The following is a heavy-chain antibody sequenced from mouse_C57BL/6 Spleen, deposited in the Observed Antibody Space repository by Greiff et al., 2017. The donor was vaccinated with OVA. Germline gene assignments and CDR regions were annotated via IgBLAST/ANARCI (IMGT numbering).Heavy chain of an antibody. CDR3: ARSPFYGSNAMDY. Sequence: VQLQQSGPELVKPGASVKISCKASGYAFSSSWMNWVKQRPGKGLEWIGRIYPGGGDTNYNGKFKGKATLTADNSSSTAYMQLSSLTSEDSAVYFCARSPFYGSNAMDYWGQGTSVTVSS. CDR1: GYAFSSSW. V-gene: IGHV1-82*01. J-gene: IGHJ4*01. D-gene: IGHD1-1*01. CDR2: IYPGGGDT.